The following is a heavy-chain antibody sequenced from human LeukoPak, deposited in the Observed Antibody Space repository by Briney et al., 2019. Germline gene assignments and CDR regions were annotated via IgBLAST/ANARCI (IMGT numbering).Heavy chain of an antibody. D-gene: IGHD5-12*01. V-gene: IGHV4-59*01. J-gene: IGHJ4*02. CDR1: GGSISSYY. CDR3: ARDQGSYDRRLDY. Sequence: SETLSLTCSVSGGSISSYYWSWIRQPPGKGLEWIGSIYYSGSTNYNPSLKSRVTISVDTSKNQFSLNLTSVTAADTAVYYCARDQGSYDRRLDYWGQGTLVTVPS. CDR2: IYYSGST.